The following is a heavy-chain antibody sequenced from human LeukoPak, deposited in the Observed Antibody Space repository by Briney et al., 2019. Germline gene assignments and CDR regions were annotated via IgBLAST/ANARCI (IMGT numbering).Heavy chain of an antibody. Sequence: SETLSLTCTVSGGSISSYYWSWIRQPPGKGLEWIGYIYYSGSTNYNPSLKSRVTMSVDTSKNQFSLKLSSVTAADTAVYYCARGGSSWRRVDYWGQGTLVTVSS. CDR1: GGSISSYY. CDR2: IYYSGST. CDR3: ARGGSSWRRVDY. V-gene: IGHV4-59*12. D-gene: IGHD6-13*01. J-gene: IGHJ4*02.